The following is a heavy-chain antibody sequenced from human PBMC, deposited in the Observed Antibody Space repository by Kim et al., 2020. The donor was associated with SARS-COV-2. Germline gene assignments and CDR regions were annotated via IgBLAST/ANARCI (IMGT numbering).Heavy chain of an antibody. Sequence: TRDSPKFQAGVSITRDTSATTAYLELSGLRSEDTAVYYCARGAVAGSFDYWGQGTLVTVSS. J-gene: IGHJ4*02. V-gene: IGHV1-3*01. D-gene: IGHD6-19*01. CDR3: ARGAVAGSFDY. CDR2: T.